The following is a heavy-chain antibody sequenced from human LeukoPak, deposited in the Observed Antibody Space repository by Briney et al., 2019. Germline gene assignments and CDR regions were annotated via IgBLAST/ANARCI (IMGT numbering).Heavy chain of an antibody. CDR1: GFTFSSFW. CDR2: IKGDGSEI. CDR3: ARDGSSFDY. V-gene: IGHV3-7*01. J-gene: IGHJ4*02. D-gene: IGHD2-15*01. Sequence: PGGSLRLSCAASGFTFSSFWMSWVRHAPGKGLEWVANIKGDGSEIYYVDSVKGRFSISRDNAKNSVYLQMSSLRAEDTAVYYCARDGSSFDYWGQGALVTVSS.